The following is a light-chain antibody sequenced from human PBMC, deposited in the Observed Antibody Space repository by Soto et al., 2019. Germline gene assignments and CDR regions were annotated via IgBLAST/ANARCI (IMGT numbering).Light chain of an antibody. Sequence: DIQMTQSPSTLSASVGDRVTITCRASQSISSWLAWYQQKPGKAPKLLIYDASRLESGVPSRFSGSGSGTEFTLTISSLQPDDFATYYCQQYNSHSYTFGQGTKLEIK. CDR3: QQYNSHSYT. J-gene: IGKJ2*01. V-gene: IGKV1-5*01. CDR1: QSISSW. CDR2: DAS.